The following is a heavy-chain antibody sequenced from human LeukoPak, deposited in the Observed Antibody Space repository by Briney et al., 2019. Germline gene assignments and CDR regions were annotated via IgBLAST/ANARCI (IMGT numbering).Heavy chain of an antibody. CDR1: GYTFTGYY. CDR3: ARGGSFSGTDAFDI. CDR2: INPNSGGT. D-gene: IGHD1-26*01. J-gene: IGHJ3*02. Sequence: ASVKVSCKASGYTFTGYYMHWVRQAPGQGLEWMGWINPNSGGTNYAQKFQGRVTMTRDTSISTAYMELSRLRSDDTAVYYYARGGSFSGTDAFDIWGQGTMVTVSS. V-gene: IGHV1-2*02.